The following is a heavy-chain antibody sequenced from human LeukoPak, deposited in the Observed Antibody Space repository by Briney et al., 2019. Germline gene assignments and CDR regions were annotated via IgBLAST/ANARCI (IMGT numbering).Heavy chain of an antibody. V-gene: IGHV3-64*04. D-gene: IGHD6-19*01. CDR2: ISRNGDST. CDR3: AKHGSGRYFDY. J-gene: IGHJ4*02. CDR1: GFTFRSFE. Sequence: GGSQRLSCSASGFTFRSFEMHWVRQAPGKGLACVSGISRNGDSTYFADSVKGRFTVSRDNSKNTLYLQMNSLRAEDTAVYYCAKHGSGRYFDYWGQGTLVTVSS.